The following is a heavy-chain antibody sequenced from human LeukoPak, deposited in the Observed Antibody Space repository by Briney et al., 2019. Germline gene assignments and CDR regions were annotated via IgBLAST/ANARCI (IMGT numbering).Heavy chain of an antibody. Sequence: PSETLSLTRTVSGGSISSYYWSWIRQPPGKGLEWIGYIYYSGSTNYNPSLKSRVTISVDTSKNQFSLKLSSVTAADTAVYYCARFSSGYQNVFDYWGQGTLVTVSS. J-gene: IGHJ4*02. CDR1: GGSISSYY. CDR2: IYYSGST. V-gene: IGHV4-59*08. CDR3: ARFSSGYQNVFDY. D-gene: IGHD3-22*01.